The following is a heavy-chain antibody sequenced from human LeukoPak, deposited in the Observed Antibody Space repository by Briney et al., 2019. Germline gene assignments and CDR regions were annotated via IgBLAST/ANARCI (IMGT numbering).Heavy chain of an antibody. V-gene: IGHV4-34*01. D-gene: IGHD6-6*01. CDR1: GGSFSGYY. J-gene: IGHJ6*03. CDR2: INHSGST. CDR3: ARPRRPYYYMDV. Sequence: PSETLSLTCAVYGGSFSGYYWSWIRQPPGKGLEWIGEINHSGSTNYNPSLKSRVTISVDTSKNQFSLKLSSVTAADTAVYYCARPRRPYYYMDVWGKGTTVTISS.